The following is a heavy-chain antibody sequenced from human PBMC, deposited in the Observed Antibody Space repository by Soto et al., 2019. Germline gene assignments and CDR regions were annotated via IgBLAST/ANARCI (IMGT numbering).Heavy chain of an antibody. D-gene: IGHD2-15*01. CDR1: GGSISSGGYY. CDR2: IYYSGST. V-gene: IGHV4-31*03. CDR3: ARDLLRGLGYCSGGSCSSYYYYGMDV. Sequence: PSETLSLTCTVSGGSISSGGYYWSWIRQHPGKGLEWIGYIYYSGSTYYNPSLKSRVTISVDTSKNQFSLKPSSVTAADTAVYYCARDLLRGLGYCSGGSCSSYYYYGMDVWGQGTTVTVSS. J-gene: IGHJ6*02.